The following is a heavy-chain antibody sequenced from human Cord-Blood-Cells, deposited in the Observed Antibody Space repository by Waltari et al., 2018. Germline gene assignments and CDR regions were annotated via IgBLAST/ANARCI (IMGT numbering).Heavy chain of an antibody. V-gene: IGHV4-39*07. D-gene: IGHD1-26*01. CDR3: ARVQGGATDAFDI. J-gene: IGHJ3*02. CDR2: SYYSGGT. Sequence: QLQLQESGPGLVKPSETLSLTCTVSGGSISSSSYYWGWIPQPPGKGLEVIGSSYYSGGTAYNPSRKSRVTISVYTSKNQFSLKLGSVTAADTAVYYCARVQGGATDAFDIWGQGTMVTVSS. CDR1: GGSISSSSYY.